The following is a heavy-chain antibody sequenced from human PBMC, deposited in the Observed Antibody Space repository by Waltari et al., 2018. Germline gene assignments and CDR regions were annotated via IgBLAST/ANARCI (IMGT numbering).Heavy chain of an antibody. CDR1: GGSISSYY. CDR2: IYTSGST. D-gene: IGHD3-3*01. CDR3: ARSPRITIFGVVINYYFDY. V-gene: IGHV4-4*07. J-gene: IGHJ4*02. Sequence: QVQLQESGPGLVKPSETLSLTCTVSGGSISSYYWRWIRQPAGKGLEWIGRIYTSGSTNYNPSLKSRVTMSVDTSKNQFSLKLSSVTAADTAVYYCARSPRITIFGVVINYYFDYWGQGTLVTVSS.